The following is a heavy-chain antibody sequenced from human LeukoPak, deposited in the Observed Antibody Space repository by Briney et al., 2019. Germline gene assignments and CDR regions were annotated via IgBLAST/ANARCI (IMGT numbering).Heavy chain of an antibody. Sequence: SETLSLTCSVSGGSISSYYWNWIRQPAGKGLEWIGRLYISGSTDYNPSLKSRVTMSVDTSKNQFSLKLSSVTAADTAVYYCARQPAEGVVDPWGQGTLVTVSS. CDR1: GGSISSYY. J-gene: IGHJ5*02. V-gene: IGHV4-4*07. CDR2: LYISGST. CDR3: ARQPAEGVVDP.